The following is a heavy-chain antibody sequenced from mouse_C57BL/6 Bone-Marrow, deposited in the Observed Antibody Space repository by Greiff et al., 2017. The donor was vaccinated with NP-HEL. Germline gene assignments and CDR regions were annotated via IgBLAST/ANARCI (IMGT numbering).Heavy chain of an antibody. CDR1: GYTFTSYW. CDR3: AGATTVVASYYFDY. CDR2: IYPGSGST. D-gene: IGHD1-1*01. J-gene: IGHJ2*01. V-gene: IGHV1-55*01. Sequence: QVQLQQPGAELVKPGASVKMSCKASGYTFTSYWITWVKQRPGQGLEWIGDIYPGSGSTNYNEKFKSKATLTVDTSSSPAYRQLSSLTSEDSAVYYCAGATTVVASYYFDYWGQGTTLTVSS.